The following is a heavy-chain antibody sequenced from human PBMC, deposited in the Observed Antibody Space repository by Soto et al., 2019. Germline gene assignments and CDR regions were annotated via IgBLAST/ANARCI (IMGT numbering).Heavy chain of an antibody. D-gene: IGHD3-10*01. CDR2: IYYSGST. CDR1: GGSISSSSYY. Sequence: SETLSLTCTVSGGSISSSSYYRGWIRQPPGKGLEWIGSIYYSGSTYYNSSLKSRVTISVDTSKNQFSLKLSSVTAADTAVYYCARTITMVRGVIINDYYYGMDVWGQGTTVTAP. J-gene: IGHJ6*02. CDR3: ARTITMVRGVIINDYYYGMDV. V-gene: IGHV4-39*01.